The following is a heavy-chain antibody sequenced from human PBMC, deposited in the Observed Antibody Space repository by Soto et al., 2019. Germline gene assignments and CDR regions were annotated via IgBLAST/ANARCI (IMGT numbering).Heavy chain of an antibody. Sequence: QVQLQESGPGLVKPSETLSLTCTLSGGSISSGGYYWTWIRQHPGKGLEWIGYISYSGTTSYNPSLKSRRTISIDTQNQFSLKLGSVTAADTATYYCARQLCGGDCLPPLNLGQGTLVTVSS. CDR1: GGSISSGGYY. CDR2: ISYSGTT. J-gene: IGHJ4*02. D-gene: IGHD2-21*02. CDR3: ARQLCGGDCLPPLN. V-gene: IGHV4-31*03.